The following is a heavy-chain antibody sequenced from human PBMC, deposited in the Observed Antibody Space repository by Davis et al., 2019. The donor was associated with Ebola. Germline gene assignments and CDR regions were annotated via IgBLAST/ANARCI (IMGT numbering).Heavy chain of an antibody. CDR2: INSDGSST. CDR1: GFTFSSYW. V-gene: IGHV3-74*01. CDR3: ARDRGIRAFDY. Sequence: GESLKISCAASGFTFSSYWMHWVHQAPGKGLVWVSRINSDGSSTSYADSVKGRFTISRDNAKNTLYLQMNSLRAEDTAVYYCARDRGIRAFDYWGQGTLVTVSS. J-gene: IGHJ4*02. D-gene: IGHD3-10*01.